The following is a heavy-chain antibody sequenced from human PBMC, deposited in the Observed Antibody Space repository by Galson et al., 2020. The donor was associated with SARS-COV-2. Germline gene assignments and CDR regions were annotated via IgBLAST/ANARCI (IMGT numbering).Heavy chain of an antibody. CDR3: ARDRGYQYIGGRGYYRGPDF. D-gene: IGHD3-3*01. CDR2: INAYNTTT. Sequence: ALVKVSCRASAFTFTSYGVSWVRQAPGQGLEWMGWINAYNTTTKFPQKLQGRVTMTTDTSTNTAYMELRSLRPDDTAVYYCARDRGYQYIGGRGYYRGPDFWGQGTLVNVSS. V-gene: IGHV1-18*04. CDR1: AFTFTSYG. J-gene: IGHJ4*02.